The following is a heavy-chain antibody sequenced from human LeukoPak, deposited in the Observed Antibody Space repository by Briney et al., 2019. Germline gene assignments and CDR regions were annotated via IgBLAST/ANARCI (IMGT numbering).Heavy chain of an antibody. Sequence: GASVKVSCKASGYTFTSYYMHWLRQAPGQGLEWMGIINPSGGSTSYAQRFQGRVTMTRDTSTSTVYMELSSLRSEDTAVYYCARVGSMVVLDHWGQGTLVTVSS. CDR3: ARVGSMVVLDH. CDR1: GYTFTSYY. V-gene: IGHV1-46*01. CDR2: INPSGGST. J-gene: IGHJ4*02. D-gene: IGHD4-23*01.